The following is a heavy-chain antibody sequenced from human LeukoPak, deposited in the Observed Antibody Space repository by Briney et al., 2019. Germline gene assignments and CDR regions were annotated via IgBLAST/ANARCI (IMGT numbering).Heavy chain of an antibody. CDR1: GYTFTGYY. CDR2: INPNSGGT. J-gene: IGHJ6*03. D-gene: IGHD4-17*01. CDR3: ARDSVGTMTTAPYYYMDV. Sequence: ASVKVSCKASGYTFTGYYMHWVRQAPGQGLEWMGWINPNSGGTNYAQQFQGRVTMTRDTSISTAYMELSRLRSDDTAVYYCARDSVGTMTTAPYYYMDVWGKGTTVTVSS. V-gene: IGHV1-2*02.